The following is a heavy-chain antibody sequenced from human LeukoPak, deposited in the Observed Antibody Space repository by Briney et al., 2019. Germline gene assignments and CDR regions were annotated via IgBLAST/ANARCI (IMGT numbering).Heavy chain of an antibody. CDR3: ARDLSFYFDY. D-gene: IGHD5/OR15-5a*01. J-gene: IGHJ4*02. CDR2: ISSSSSYI. CDR1: GFTFSSYS. V-gene: IGHV3-21*01. Sequence: GGSLRLSCAASGFTFSSYSMNWVRQAPGKGLEWVSSISSSSSYIYYADSVKGRFTISRDSAKNSLYLQMSSLRAEDTAVYYCARDLSFYFDYWGQGTLVTVSS.